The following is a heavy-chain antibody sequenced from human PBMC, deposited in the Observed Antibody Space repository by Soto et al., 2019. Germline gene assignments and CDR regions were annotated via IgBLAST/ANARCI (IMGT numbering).Heavy chain of an antibody. Sequence: PSETLSLTCTVSGGSISNYYWSWIRPPPGKGLEWIGYIYYSGSTNYNPSLKSRVTISVDTSKNQFSLKLSSVAAADTAVYYCARGNGRLDYWGQGTLVTVSS. J-gene: IGHJ4*02. CDR1: GGSISNYY. CDR2: IYYSGST. V-gene: IGHV4-59*01. CDR3: ARGNGRLDY.